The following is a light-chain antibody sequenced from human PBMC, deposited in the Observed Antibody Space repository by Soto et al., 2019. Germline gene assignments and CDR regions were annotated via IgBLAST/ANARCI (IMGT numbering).Light chain of an antibody. CDR2: SAS. Sequence: DIQMTQSPPSLSASVGDRVTITCRASQGIGNSLAWYQQKQGTVPKLLIYSASTLQSGVPSRFSGSGSGTDFALTISSLQTDDVAAYYCQKYNTVPATFGQGTRLEIK. J-gene: IGKJ5*01. CDR3: QKYNTVPAT. V-gene: IGKV1-27*01. CDR1: QGIGNS.